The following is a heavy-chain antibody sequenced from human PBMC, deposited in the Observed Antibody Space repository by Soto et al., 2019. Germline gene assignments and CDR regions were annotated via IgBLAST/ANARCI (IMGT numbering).Heavy chain of an antibody. CDR2: TSYDGSNK. D-gene: IGHD3-22*01. CDR1: GFTFSSYA. J-gene: IGHJ6*02. Sequence: PGGSLRLSCAASGFTFSSYAMHWVRQAQGKGLEWVAVTSYDGSNKYYADSVKGRFTISRDNSKNTLYLQMNSLRAEDTAVYYCARKFLFDSSGYYYYYGMDVWGQGTTVTVSS. V-gene: IGHV3-30-3*01. CDR3: ARKFLFDSSGYYYYYGMDV.